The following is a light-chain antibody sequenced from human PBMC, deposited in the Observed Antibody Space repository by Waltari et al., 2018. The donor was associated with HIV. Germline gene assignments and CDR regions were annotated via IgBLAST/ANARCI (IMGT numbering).Light chain of an antibody. Sequence: DIQMTQSPSSLSAAVGDSVNITCRASQNIYSFLNWNQHKPGKVPKVLIYAASTLENGVPSRFRGTGSSTDFTLTINNVQPEDFATYFCQQGHTTPRTFGQGTNVEIK. CDR1: QNIYSF. V-gene: IGKV1-39*01. CDR2: AAS. J-gene: IGKJ2*01. CDR3: QQGHTTPRT.